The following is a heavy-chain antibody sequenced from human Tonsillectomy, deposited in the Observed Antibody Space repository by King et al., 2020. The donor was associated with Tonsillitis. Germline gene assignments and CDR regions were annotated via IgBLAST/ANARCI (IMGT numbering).Heavy chain of an antibody. CDR2: ISGGGVST. D-gene: IGHD3-10*01. CDR1: GFTFSSYA. CDR3: AKDPTYYKTTYYFDY. Sequence: VQLVESGGGLVQPGGSLRVSCAASGFTFSSYAMSWVRQAPGKGLEWVSLISGGGVSTYYADSVKGRFTISRDNSKNTLYLQMNSLRVEDTAVYYCAKDPTYYKTTYYFDYWGQGTLVTVSS. V-gene: IGHV3-23*04. J-gene: IGHJ4*02.